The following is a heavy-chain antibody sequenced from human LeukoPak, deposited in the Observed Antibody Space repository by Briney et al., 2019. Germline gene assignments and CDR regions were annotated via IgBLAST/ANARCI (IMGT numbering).Heavy chain of an antibody. V-gene: IGHV3-30*18. Sequence: SGRSLRLCCAASGFTFSSYGMHWVRQAPGKGLEWVAVISYDGSNKYYADSVKGRFTISRDNSKNTLYLQMNSLRAEVTAVYYCAKDWGRSQQWLVPMLSSYFDYWGQGTLVTVSS. CDR1: GFTFSSYG. CDR2: ISYDGSNK. D-gene: IGHD6-19*01. J-gene: IGHJ4*02. CDR3: AKDWGRSQQWLVPMLSSYFDY.